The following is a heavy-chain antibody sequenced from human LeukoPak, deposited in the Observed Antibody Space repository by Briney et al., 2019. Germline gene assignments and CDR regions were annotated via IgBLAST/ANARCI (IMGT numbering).Heavy chain of an antibody. J-gene: IGHJ5*02. V-gene: IGHV4-4*09. Sequence: PSETLSLTCTVSGGSISSYYWSWIRQPPGKGLEWIGYIYTSGSTNYNPPLKSRVTISVDTSKNQFSLKLSSVTAADTAVYYCARHAQYYDFWGGSSNNWFDPWGQGTLVTVSS. CDR2: IYTSGST. D-gene: IGHD3-3*01. CDR3: ARHAQYYDFWGGSSNNWFDP. CDR1: GGSISSYY.